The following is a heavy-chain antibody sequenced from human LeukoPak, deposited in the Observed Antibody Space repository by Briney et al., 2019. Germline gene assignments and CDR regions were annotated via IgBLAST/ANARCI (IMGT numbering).Heavy chain of an antibody. D-gene: IGHD6-25*01. CDR1: GGSISGYY. CDR2: IYYSGST. V-gene: IGHV4-59*12. Sequence: PSETLSLTCTVSGGSISGYYWSWIRQPPGKGLEWIGYIYYSGSTKYNPSLKSRVTISVDTSKNQFSLKLTSVTAADTAVYYCAREGGFYRPLDYSGQGTLVTVSS. CDR3: AREGGFYRPLDY. J-gene: IGHJ4*02.